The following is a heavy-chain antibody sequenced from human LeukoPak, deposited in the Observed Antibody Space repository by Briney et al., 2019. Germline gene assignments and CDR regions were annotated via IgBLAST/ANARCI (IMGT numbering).Heavy chain of an antibody. CDR2: INPNSGGT. D-gene: IGHD6-19*01. CDR3: ARSCCSGWYTA. J-gene: IGHJ5*02. Sequence: ASVKVSCKASGYTFTSYDINWVRQATGQGLEWMGWINPNSGGTNYAQKFQGRVTMTRDTSISTAYMELSRLRSDDTAVYYCARSCCSGWYTAWGQGTLVTVSS. CDR1: GYTFTSYD. V-gene: IGHV1-2*02.